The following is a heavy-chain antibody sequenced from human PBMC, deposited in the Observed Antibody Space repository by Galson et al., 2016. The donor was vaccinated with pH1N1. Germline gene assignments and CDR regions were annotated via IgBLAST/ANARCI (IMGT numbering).Heavy chain of an antibody. D-gene: IGHD3-10*01. CDR3: AKDSEYYYGSGNYYGGMDV. CDR1: GFTFTNYA. J-gene: IGHJ6*02. Sequence: SLRLSCAASGFTFTNYAMSWVRQAPGKGLEWVSAISGSGGSTYYADSVKGRFTISRDNSKNTLSLQMNSLRAEDMAVYYCAKDSEYYYGSGNYYGGMDVWGQGTTVTVSS. V-gene: IGHV3-23*01. CDR2: ISGSGGST.